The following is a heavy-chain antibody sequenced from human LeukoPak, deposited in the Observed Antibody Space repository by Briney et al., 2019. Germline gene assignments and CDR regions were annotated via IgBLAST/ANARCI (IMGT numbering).Heavy chain of an antibody. CDR1: GGSFSGYY. V-gene: IGHV4-34*01. Sequence: SETLSLTCAVYGGSFSGYYWSWIRQPPGKGLEWIGEINHSGSTNYNPSLTSRVTISVDTSKNQFSLKLSSVTAADTAVYYCAREGSSTSCYKYWGQGTLVTVSS. CDR2: INHSGST. J-gene: IGHJ4*02. D-gene: IGHD2-2*02. CDR3: AREGSSTSCYKY.